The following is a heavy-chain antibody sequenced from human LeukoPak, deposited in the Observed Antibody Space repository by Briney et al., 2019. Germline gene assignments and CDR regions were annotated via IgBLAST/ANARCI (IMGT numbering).Heavy chain of an antibody. V-gene: IGHV1-8*02. Sequence: ASVKVSCKASGGTFSSYAISWVRQATGQGLEWMGWMNPNSGNTGYAQKFQGRVTMTRNTSISTAYMELSSLRSEDTAVYYCARRPGKMTTVTSRGFDYWGQGTLVTVSS. D-gene: IGHD4-17*01. CDR3: ARRPGKMTTVTSRGFDY. J-gene: IGHJ4*02. CDR1: GGTFSSYA. CDR2: MNPNSGNT.